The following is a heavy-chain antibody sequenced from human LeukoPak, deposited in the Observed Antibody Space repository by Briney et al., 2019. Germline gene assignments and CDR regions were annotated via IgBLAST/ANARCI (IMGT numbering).Heavy chain of an antibody. V-gene: IGHV4-4*07. J-gene: IGHJ5*02. CDR2: IYPSGST. D-gene: IGHD3-3*02. Sequence: SETLSLTCTVSGGSISSYYWSWIRQPAGKGLEWIGIIYPSGSTNYNPSLKSRVTMPVDTSKNQFSLKLSSVTAADTGMYYCAKDLAVHPYNWFDPWGQGTLVTVSS. CDR3: AKDLAVHPYNWFDP. CDR1: GGSISSYY.